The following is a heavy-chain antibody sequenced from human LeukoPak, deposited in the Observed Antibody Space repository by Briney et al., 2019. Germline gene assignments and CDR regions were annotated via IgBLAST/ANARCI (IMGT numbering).Heavy chain of an antibody. D-gene: IGHD7-27*01. V-gene: IGHV1-2*02. CDR1: GYTFIGYY. J-gene: IGHJ2*01. Sequence: ASVKVSCKASGYTFIGYYMHWVRQAPGQGLEWMGWINPNSGGTNYAQKFQGRVTMTRDTSISTAYMELSRLRSDGTAVYYCARDVTGDQSWFFDLWGRGTLVTVSS. CDR2: INPNSGGT. CDR3: ARDVTGDQSWFFDL.